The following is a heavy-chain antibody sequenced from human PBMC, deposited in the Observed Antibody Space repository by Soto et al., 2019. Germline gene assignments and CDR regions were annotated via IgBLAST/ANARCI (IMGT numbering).Heavy chain of an antibody. J-gene: IGHJ5*02. Sequence: SETLSLTCTVSGGSISSGSYYWSWIRQPPGKGLEWIGYIYYSGSTNYNPSLKSRVTISVDTSKNQFSLKLSSVTAADTAVYYCAKCPQAGYYYSGTFYSCVPWGQGTLVPVSS. CDR3: AKCPQAGYYYSGTFYSCVP. CDR1: GGSISSGSYY. CDR2: IYYSGST. D-gene: IGHD3-9*01. V-gene: IGHV4-61*01.